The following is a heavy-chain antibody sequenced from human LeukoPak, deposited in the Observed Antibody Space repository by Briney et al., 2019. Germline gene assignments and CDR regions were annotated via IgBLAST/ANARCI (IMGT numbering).Heavy chain of an antibody. J-gene: IGHJ3*02. CDR3: ARHRAEMATITDDTFDM. CDR2: SSSSGTT. CDR1: GGSISSSRSY. V-gene: IGHV4-39*01. Sequence: SETLSLTCTVSGGSISSSRSYWGWIRQSPGKGLEWIGSSSSSGTTYYNPSLKNRVTMSLDTPNNQFSLRLSSMTAADTAVYYCARHRAEMATITDDTFDMWGQGTMVTVSS. D-gene: IGHD5-24*01.